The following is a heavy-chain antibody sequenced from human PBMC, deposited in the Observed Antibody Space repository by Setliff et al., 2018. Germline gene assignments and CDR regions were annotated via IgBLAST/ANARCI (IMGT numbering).Heavy chain of an antibody. Sequence: LSLTCTVSGGSINSGGYYWSWIRQHPGKGLEWIGYIYYSGSTYYNPALKSRVTISVDTSKNQFSLKLSSVTAADTAVDYCARDRLLVGARYAMDVWGKGTTVTISS. CDR1: GGSINSGGYY. V-gene: IGHV4-31*03. CDR3: ARDRLLVGARYAMDV. J-gene: IGHJ6*03. D-gene: IGHD1-26*01. CDR2: IYYSGST.